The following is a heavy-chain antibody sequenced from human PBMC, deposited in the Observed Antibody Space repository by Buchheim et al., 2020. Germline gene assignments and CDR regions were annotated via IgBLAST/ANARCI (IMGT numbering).Heavy chain of an antibody. Sequence: QVQLQESGPGLVKPSEILSLTCTVSGDSVSSDRYYWSWIRQPPGKGLEWIGFIYDSGITNYTPYLKSRVTISVDTSKNQLPLKLRSVTAADTAVYYCARDRGWELLDYWGQGAL. CDR3: ARDRGWELLDY. CDR2: IYDSGIT. D-gene: IGHD1-26*01. CDR1: GDSVSSDRYY. J-gene: IGHJ4*02. V-gene: IGHV4-61*01.